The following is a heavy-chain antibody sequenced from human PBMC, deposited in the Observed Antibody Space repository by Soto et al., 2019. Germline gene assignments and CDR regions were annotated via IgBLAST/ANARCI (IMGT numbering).Heavy chain of an antibody. CDR2: ISSSSSTI. V-gene: IGHV3-48*02. CDR1: GFTFSSYS. D-gene: IGHD3-9*01. J-gene: IGHJ4*02. Sequence: EVQLVESGGGLVQPGGSLRLSCAASGFTFSSYSMNWVRQAPGKGLEWVSYISSSSSTIYYADSVKGRFTISRDNAKNSRYLQMNSLRDEDTAVYYCARQVDTFDYWGQGTLVTVSS. CDR3: ARQVDTFDY.